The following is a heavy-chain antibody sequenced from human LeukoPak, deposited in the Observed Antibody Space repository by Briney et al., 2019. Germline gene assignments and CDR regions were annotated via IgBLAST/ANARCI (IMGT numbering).Heavy chain of an antibody. CDR1: GFTFSSYG. Sequence: PGGSLRLSCAASGFTFSSYGMHWVRQAPGKGLEWVAFIRYDGSNKYYADSVKGRFTISRDNSKNTLYLQMNSLRAEDTAVYYCAKDNSDFWSGYPGPLDYWGQGTLVTVSS. V-gene: IGHV3-30*02. J-gene: IGHJ4*02. CDR2: IRYDGSNK. CDR3: AKDNSDFWSGYPGPLDY. D-gene: IGHD3-3*01.